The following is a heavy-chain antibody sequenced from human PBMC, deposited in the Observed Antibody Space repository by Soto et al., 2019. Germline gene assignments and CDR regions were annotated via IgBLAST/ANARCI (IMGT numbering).Heavy chain of an antibody. V-gene: IGHV4-59*01. CDR1: GGSISSYY. CDR2: IYYSGGT. D-gene: IGHD3-10*01. Sequence: SETLSLTCTVSGGSISSYYWSRIRQPPGKGLEWIGYIYYSGGTNYNPSLKSRVTISVDTSKNQFSLKLSSVTAADTAVYYCARNPNYYGSGSYYYDYWGQGTLVTVSS. CDR3: ARNPNYYGSGSYYYDY. J-gene: IGHJ4*02.